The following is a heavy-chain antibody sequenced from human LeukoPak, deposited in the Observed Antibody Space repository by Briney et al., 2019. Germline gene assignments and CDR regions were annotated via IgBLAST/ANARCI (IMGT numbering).Heavy chain of an antibody. CDR3: TRPSYDSSVSGVVY. CDR2: IRSKANSYAT. CDR1: GFTFSASA. D-gene: IGHD3-22*01. J-gene: IGHJ4*02. Sequence: GGSLRLSCATSGFTFSASAMHWVRQASGKGLEWVGRIRSKANSYATTDVASVRGRFSISRDDSKNTAYLQMNSLKTEDTAVYYCTRPSYDSSVSGVVYWGQGTLVTVSS. V-gene: IGHV3-73*01.